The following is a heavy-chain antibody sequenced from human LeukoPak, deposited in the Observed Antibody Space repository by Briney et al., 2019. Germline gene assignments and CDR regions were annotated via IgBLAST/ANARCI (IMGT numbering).Heavy chain of an antibody. CDR1: GFTFSSYA. CDR2: IKQDGSEK. CDR3: ARDILGGY. Sequence: GGSLRLSCAASGFTFSSYAMSWVRQAPGKGLEWVANIKQDGSEKYYVDSVKGRFTISRDNAKNSLYLQMNSLRAEDTAVYYCARDILGGYWGQGTLVTVSS. D-gene: IGHD3-10*01. J-gene: IGHJ4*02. V-gene: IGHV3-7*03.